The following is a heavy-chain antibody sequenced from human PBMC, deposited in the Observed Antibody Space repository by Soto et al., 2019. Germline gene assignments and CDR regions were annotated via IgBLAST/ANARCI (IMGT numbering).Heavy chain of an antibody. CDR1: VCSIIRFDYY. Sequence: SGTLSLTCTVSVCSIIRFDYYWSCIRQPPWNCLELIVYIYYSGSTYYNPSLKSRVTISVDTSKNQFSLKLSSVTAADTAVYYCDRRLRYFRTVEGETNGMEVWGQGNTVTVSS. D-gene: IGHD3-9*01. CDR3: DRRLRYFRTVEGETNGMEV. V-gene: IGHV4-30-4*01. CDR2: IYYSGST. J-gene: IGHJ6*01.